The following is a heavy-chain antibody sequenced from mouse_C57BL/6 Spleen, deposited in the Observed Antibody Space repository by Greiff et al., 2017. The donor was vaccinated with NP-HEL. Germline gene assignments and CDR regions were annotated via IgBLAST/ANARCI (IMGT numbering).Heavy chain of an antibody. V-gene: IGHV1-22*01. CDR2: INPNNGGT. CDR1: GYTFTDYN. J-gene: IGHJ1*03. D-gene: IGHD1-1*01. Sequence: EVKLVESGPELVKPGASVKMSCKASGYTFTDYNMHWVKQSHGKSLERIGYINPNNGGTSYNQKFKGKATLTGNKSSSTAYMELRSLTSEDSAVYYCARWGKGSSRYFDVWGTGTTVTVSS. CDR3: ARWGKGSSRYFDV.